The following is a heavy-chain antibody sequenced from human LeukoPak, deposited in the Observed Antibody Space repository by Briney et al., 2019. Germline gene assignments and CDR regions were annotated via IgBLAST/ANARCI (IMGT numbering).Heavy chain of an antibody. V-gene: IGHV1-46*01. CDR1: GYTFTSYY. CDR3: ARDLVYYDSSGNPPSFGY. D-gene: IGHD3-22*01. CDR2: INPSGGST. J-gene: IGHJ4*02. Sequence: ASVKVSCKASGYTFTSYYMHWVRQAPGQGLEWMGIINPSGGSTSYAQKFQGRVTMTRDMSTSTVYMELSSLRSEDTAVYYCARDLVYYDSSGNPPSFGYWGQGTLVTVSS.